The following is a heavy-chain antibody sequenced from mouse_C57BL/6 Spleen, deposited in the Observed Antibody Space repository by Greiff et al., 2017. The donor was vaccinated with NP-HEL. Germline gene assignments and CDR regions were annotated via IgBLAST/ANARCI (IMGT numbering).Heavy chain of an antibody. CDR2: INPNNGGT. J-gene: IGHJ3*01. CDR3: ARAYDYDGPPFAY. D-gene: IGHD2-4*01. V-gene: IGHV1-18*01. CDR1: GYTFTDYN. Sequence: EVQLQQSGPELVKPGASVKIPCKASGYTFTDYNMDWVKQSHGKSLEWIGDINPNNGGTIYNQQFKGKAAFTVDKSPSTAYMELRSLTSEDTAVYYSARAYDYDGPPFAYWGQGTLVTVSA.